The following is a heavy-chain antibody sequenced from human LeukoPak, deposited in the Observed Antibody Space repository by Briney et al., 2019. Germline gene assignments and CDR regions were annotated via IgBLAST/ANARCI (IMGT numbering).Heavy chain of an antibody. Sequence: HGESLNISCKGSGYPFNTYWIAWVRQMPGKGLEWMGNIYPDDSDTRYSPSFEGQVTMSADKSISTAYMQWSSLKASDTAMYYCARHEGRWLQSASFDYWGQGTLVTVSS. J-gene: IGHJ4*02. CDR2: IYPDDSDT. V-gene: IGHV5-51*01. D-gene: IGHD5-24*01. CDR1: GYPFNTYW. CDR3: ARHEGRWLQSASFDY.